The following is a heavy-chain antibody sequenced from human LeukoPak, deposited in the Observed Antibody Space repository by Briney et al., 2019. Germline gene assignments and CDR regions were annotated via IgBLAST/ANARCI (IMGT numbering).Heavy chain of an antibody. J-gene: IGHJ1*01. Sequence: GGSLRLSCAVSGFTFSSYSMNWVRQAPGKGLEWVSYISSSSSTIYYADSVKGRFTISRDNAKNSLYLQMNSLRAEDTAVYYCARAPGGSFFAEYFQHWGQGTLVTVSS. CDR2: ISSSSSTI. CDR1: GFTFSSYS. CDR3: ARAPGGSFFAEYFQH. V-gene: IGHV3-48*01. D-gene: IGHD1-26*01.